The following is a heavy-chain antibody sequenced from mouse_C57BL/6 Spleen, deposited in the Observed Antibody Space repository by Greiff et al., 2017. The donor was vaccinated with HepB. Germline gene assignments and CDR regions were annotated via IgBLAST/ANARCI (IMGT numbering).Heavy chain of an antibody. CDR2: IDPSDSYT. CDR3: ARYYYDYGFAY. D-gene: IGHD2-4*01. CDR1: GYTFTSYW. V-gene: IGHV1-69*01. J-gene: IGHJ3*01. Sequence: QVQLQQPGAELVMPGASVKLSCKASGYTFTSYWMHWVKQRPGQGLEWIGEIDPSDSYTNYNQKFKGKSTLTVDKSSNTAYMQLSSLTSEDSAVYYCARYYYDYGFAYWGQGTLVTVSA.